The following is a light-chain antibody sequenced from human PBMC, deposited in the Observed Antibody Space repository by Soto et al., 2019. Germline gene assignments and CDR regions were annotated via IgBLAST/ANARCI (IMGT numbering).Light chain of an antibody. Sequence: DIQMTQSPSSVSASIGDRVTITCRASQDIDSWLAWFQQKPGEAPRLLIYAAISLHSGVPSRFSGAGSGTEFSLTISSLQPEGFATYFCQQGNSFPLTFGGGTKVEIK. CDR3: QQGNSFPLT. CDR1: QDIDSW. CDR2: AAI. V-gene: IGKV1-12*01. J-gene: IGKJ4*01.